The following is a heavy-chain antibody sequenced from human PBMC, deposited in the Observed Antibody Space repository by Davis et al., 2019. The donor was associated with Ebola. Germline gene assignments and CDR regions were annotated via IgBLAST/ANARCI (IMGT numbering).Heavy chain of an antibody. CDR1: GYNFNSYG. V-gene: IGHV1-18*01. Sequence: AASVKVSCKASGYNFNSYGIYWVRQAPGQGLEWMGWISAYNGNTNYAPKLQGRVTMTTDTSTSTAYMELRSLRSDDTAVYYCARDLGMVKSYYFDYWGQGTLVTVSS. D-gene: IGHD5-18*01. J-gene: IGHJ4*02. CDR2: ISAYNGNT. CDR3: ARDLGMVKSYYFDY.